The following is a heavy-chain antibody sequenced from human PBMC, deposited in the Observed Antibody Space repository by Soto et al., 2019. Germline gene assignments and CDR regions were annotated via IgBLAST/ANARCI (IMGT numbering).Heavy chain of an antibody. D-gene: IGHD2-15*01. CDR1: GGTFSSYT. CDR3: AREVGRDCSGGSCYDY. J-gene: IGHJ4*02. CDR2: IIPILGIA. V-gene: IGHV1-69*04. Sequence: ASVKVSCKASGGTFSSYTISWVRQAPGQGLEWMGRIIPILGIANYAQKFQGRVTITADKSTSTAYMELSSLRSEDTAVYYCAREVGRDCSGGSCYDYWGQGTLVTVSS.